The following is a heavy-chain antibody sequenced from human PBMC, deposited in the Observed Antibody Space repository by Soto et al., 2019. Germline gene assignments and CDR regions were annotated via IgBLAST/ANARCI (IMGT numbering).Heavy chain of an antibody. CDR3: ARGLITFGGRTYFDY. Sequence: ASVKVSCKASGYTFTAYYMHWVRQAPGQGLEWMGWINPSSGGTNYAQKFQDWVTMTWDTSISTAYMELSRLRSDDTAVYYCARGLITFGGRTYFDYWGQGNLVTVSS. V-gene: IGHV1-2*04. J-gene: IGHJ4*02. CDR1: GYTFTAYY. CDR2: INPSSGGT. D-gene: IGHD3-16*01.